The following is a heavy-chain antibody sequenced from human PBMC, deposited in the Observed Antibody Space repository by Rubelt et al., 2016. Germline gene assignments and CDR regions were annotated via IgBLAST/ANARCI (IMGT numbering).Heavy chain of an antibody. J-gene: IGHJ4*02. CDR2: IWSDGSNK. Sequence: VQLVESGGGLVQPGGSLRLSCAASGFSFSSSGMHWVRQAPGKRLEWVAVIWSDGSNKYYADSVKGRLTISRDNSKSSLDLQMNSLRAEDTALYYSARDMGRNPVDYWGQGTLVTVSS. CDR3: ARDMGRNPVDY. D-gene: IGHD3-10*01. V-gene: IGHV3-33*01. CDR1: GFSFSSSG.